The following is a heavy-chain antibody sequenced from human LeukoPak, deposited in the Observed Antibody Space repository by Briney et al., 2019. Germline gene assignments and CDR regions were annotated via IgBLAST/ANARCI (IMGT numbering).Heavy chain of an antibody. CDR1: GFTFSSYA. V-gene: IGHV3-23*01. Sequence: PGGSLRLSCAASGFTFSSYAMSWVRQAPGKGLEWVSAISGSGGSTYYADSVKGRFTISRDNSKNTLYLQINSLRAEDTAVYYCAKNGYSYGYGHYWGQGTLVTVSS. CDR2: ISGSGGST. D-gene: IGHD5-18*01. J-gene: IGHJ4*02. CDR3: AKNGYSYGYGHY.